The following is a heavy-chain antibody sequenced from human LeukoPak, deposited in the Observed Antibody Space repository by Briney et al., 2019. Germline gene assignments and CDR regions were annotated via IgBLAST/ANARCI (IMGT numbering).Heavy chain of an antibody. CDR3: ARGPNSTWSGLDF. CDR2: ISPTGSPT. CDR1: GFPFSGPW. J-gene: IGHJ4*02. D-gene: IGHD6-6*01. V-gene: IGHV3-74*01. Sequence: GALRLSFTAFGFPFSGPWLHGARQLPGKGLVWVPRISPTGSPTSYADSVKGRFTVSRDNAKNTLYLQVNNLRAEDTAVYYCARGPNSTWSGLDFWGQGTLLTVSS.